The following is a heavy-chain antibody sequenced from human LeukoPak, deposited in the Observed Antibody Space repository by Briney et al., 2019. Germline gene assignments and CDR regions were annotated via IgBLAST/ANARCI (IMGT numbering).Heavy chain of an antibody. CDR3: ARGRPVITMIVVASFDY. J-gene: IGHJ4*02. Sequence: ASVKVSCKASRYTFDSYYIDWVGQAPGQGLEWMGIINPSGGSTSYAQKFQGRVTMTRDTSTSTVYMELSSLRSEDTAVYYCARGRPVITMIVVASFDYWGQGTLVTVSS. CDR2: INPSGGST. V-gene: IGHV1-46*02. D-gene: IGHD3-22*01. CDR1: RYTFDSYY.